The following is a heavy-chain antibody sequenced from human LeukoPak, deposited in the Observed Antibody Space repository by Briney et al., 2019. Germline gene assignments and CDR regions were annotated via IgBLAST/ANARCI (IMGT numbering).Heavy chain of an antibody. V-gene: IGHV4-4*07. J-gene: IGHJ3*02. D-gene: IGHD6-19*01. CDR1: GDSISTYY. Sequence: SETLSLTCTVSGDSISTYYWGWIRQPAGKRLEWIGRIYTSGSTNYNPSLESRVTMSVDTSKNQFSLNLSSVTAADTAVYYCARAISSGWFKNAFDIWGQRTMVTLSS. CDR3: ARAISSGWFKNAFDI. CDR2: IYTSGST.